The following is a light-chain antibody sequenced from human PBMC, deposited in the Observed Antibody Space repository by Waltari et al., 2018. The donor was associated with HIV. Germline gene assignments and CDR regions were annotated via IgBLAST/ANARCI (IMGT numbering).Light chain of an antibody. CDR1: SSDVGGYNS. J-gene: IGLJ1*01. CDR3: SSYTSTSTVYV. CDR2: AVS. V-gene: IGLV2-14*03. Sequence: QSAMTQPASVSGYPGQSITISCTGTSSDVGGYNSVSWYQLHPGKAPKLMIYAVSNRPSGVSNRFSGSKSDNTASLTISGLQAEDEADYYCSSYTSTSTVYVFGTGTEVTVL.